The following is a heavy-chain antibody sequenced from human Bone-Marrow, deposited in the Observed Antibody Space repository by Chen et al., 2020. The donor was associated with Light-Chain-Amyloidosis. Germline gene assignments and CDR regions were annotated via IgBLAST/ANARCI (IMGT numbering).Heavy chain of an antibody. CDR2: IYYSGIT. Sequence: QLQLQESGPGLVKPSETLSLTCTVSGGSISSSSYYWGWIRQPPGKGLEWIGSIYYSGITYYNPSLKMRVTISVDTSKNHFSLKLSSVTASDTAVYYCARPDYDILTGYYSFDYWGQGTLVTVSS. CDR1: GGSISSSSYY. J-gene: IGHJ4*02. D-gene: IGHD3-9*01. CDR3: ARPDYDILTGYYSFDY. V-gene: IGHV4-39*01.